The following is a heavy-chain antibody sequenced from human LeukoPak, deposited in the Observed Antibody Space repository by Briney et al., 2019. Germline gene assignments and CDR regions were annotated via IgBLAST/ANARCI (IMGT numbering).Heavy chain of an antibody. CDR2: IYYSGST. V-gene: IGHV4-59*01. D-gene: IGHD6-19*01. Sequence: SETLSLTCAVSGGSITNYYWNWIRQPPGEGLEWIGYIYYSGSTNYNPSLTSRVTISVDTSKNQFSLKLSSATAADTAVYYCARGGGSSGWYTYWGQGTLVTVSS. CDR3: ARGGGSSGWYTY. J-gene: IGHJ4*02. CDR1: GGSITNYY.